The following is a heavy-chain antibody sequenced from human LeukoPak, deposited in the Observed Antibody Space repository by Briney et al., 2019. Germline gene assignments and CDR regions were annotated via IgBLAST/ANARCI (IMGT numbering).Heavy chain of an antibody. J-gene: IGHJ3*02. CDR3: AGGYCSSTSCSSPDAFDI. CDR1: GFTFSSYE. Sequence: GGSLRLSCAASGFTFSSYEMNWVRQAPGKGLEWVSYISSSGSTIYYADSVKGRLTISRDNAKNSLYLQMNSLRAEDTAVYYCAGGYCSSTSCSSPDAFDIWGQGTMVTVSS. D-gene: IGHD2-2*01. V-gene: IGHV3-48*03. CDR2: ISSSGSTI.